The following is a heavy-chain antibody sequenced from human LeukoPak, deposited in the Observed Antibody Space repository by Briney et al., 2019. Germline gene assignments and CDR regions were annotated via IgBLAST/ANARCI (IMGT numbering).Heavy chain of an antibody. CDR1: GYTFTSYG. CDR3: ARAAGEFPPYYFDY. Sequence: RASVKVSCKASGYTFTSYGISWVRQAPGQGLEWMGWISAYNGNTNYAQKLQGRVTMTTDTSTSTAYMELRSLRSDDTAVYYCARAAGEFPPYYFDYWGQGTLVTVSS. D-gene: IGHD3-10*01. CDR2: ISAYNGNT. V-gene: IGHV1-18*01. J-gene: IGHJ4*02.